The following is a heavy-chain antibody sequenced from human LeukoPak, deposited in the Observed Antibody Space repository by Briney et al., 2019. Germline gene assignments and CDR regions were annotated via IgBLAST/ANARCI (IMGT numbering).Heavy chain of an antibody. V-gene: IGHV3-21*01. CDR1: GFTFSSYS. CDR2: ISSSSSYI. Sequence: GGSLRLSYAASGFTFSSYSMNWVRQAPGKGLEWVSSISSSSSYIYYADSVKGRFTISRDNAKNSLYLQMNSLRAEDTAVYYCARVSAMVSVSWFHPWGQGTLVTVSS. D-gene: IGHD5-18*01. J-gene: IGHJ5*02. CDR3: ARVSAMVSVSWFHP.